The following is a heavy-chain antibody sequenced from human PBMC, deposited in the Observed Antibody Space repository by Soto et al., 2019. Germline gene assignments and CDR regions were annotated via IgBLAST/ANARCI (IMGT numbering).Heavy chain of an antibody. CDR1: GGSISSYY. D-gene: IGHD3-3*01. J-gene: IGHJ5*02. V-gene: IGHV4-59*01. CDR2: IYYSGST. CDR3: ARDQGYDFWSGYQGVNWFDP. Sequence: QVQLQESGPGLVKPSETLSLTCTVSGGSISSYYWSWIRQPPGKGLEWIGYIYYSGSTNYNPSLKSRVTISVDTSKNQLSLKLSSVTAADTAVYYCARDQGYDFWSGYQGVNWFDPWGQGTLVTVSS.